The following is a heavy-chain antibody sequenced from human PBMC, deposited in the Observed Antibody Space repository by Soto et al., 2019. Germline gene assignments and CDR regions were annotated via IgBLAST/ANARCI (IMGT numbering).Heavy chain of an antibody. V-gene: IGHV3-74*01. CDR2: INSDGSST. CDR1: GFTFSSYW. D-gene: IGHD5-18*01. J-gene: IGHJ4*02. Sequence: LRLSCAASGFTFSSYWMHWVRQAPGKGLVWVSRINSDGSSTSYADSVKGRFTISRDNAKNTLYLQMNSLRAEGTAVYYCARGQSYGRTLDYWGQGTLVTVSS. CDR3: ARGQSYGRTLDY.